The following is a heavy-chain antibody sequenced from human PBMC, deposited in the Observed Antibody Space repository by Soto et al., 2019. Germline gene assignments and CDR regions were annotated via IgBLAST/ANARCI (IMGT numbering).Heavy chain of an antibody. CDR1: GGSISSSNW. Sequence: QVQLQESGPGLVKPSGTLSLTCAVSGGSISSSNWWSWLRQPPGEGLEWIREIYHSGSTNYNPSLKTRVTISVDKSKNQFSLKLSSVTAADTAVYCCARVSVSYYYGMDVWGQGTTVTVSS. CDR3: ARVSVSYYYGMDV. D-gene: IGHD6-19*01. V-gene: IGHV4-4*01. CDR2: IYHSGST. J-gene: IGHJ6*02.